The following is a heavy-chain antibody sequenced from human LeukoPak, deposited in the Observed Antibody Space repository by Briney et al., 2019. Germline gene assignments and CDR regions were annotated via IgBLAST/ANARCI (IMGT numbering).Heavy chain of an antibody. J-gene: IGHJ6*02. CDR2: INTNTGNP. D-gene: IGHD6-19*01. V-gene: IGHV7-4-1*02. CDR1: GYTFTSYA. CDR3: ARAVFLFWAVDPCYYGMDV. Sequence: ASVKVSCKASGYTFTSYAMNWVRQAPGQGLEWMGWINTNTGNPTYAQGFTGRFVFSLDTSVSTAYLQISSLKAEDTAVYYCARAVFLFWAVDPCYYGMDVWGQGTTVTVSS.